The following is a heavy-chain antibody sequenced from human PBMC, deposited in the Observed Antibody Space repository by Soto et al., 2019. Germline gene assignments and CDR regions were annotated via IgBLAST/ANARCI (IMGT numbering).Heavy chain of an antibody. CDR2: IYYSGST. Sequence: NPSETLSLTCTVSGGSISSYYWSWIRQPPGKGLEWIGYIYYSGSTNYNPSLKSRVTISVDTSKNQFSLKLGSVTAADTAVYYCARGGGHHYYDSSGYYRPFYYWGQGTLVTVSS. V-gene: IGHV4-59*01. D-gene: IGHD3-22*01. CDR1: GGSISSYY. CDR3: ARGGGHHYYDSSGYYRPFYY. J-gene: IGHJ4*02.